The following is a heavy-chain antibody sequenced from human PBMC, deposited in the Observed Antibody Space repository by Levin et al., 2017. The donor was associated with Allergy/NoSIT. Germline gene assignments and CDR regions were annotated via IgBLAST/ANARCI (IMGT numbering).Heavy chain of an antibody. J-gene: IGHJ4*02. D-gene: IGHD1-1*01. Sequence: LSLTCAASGFTFSDHYMDWVRQAPGKGLEWVGRIRNKANRYTTEYAASVKGRFSISRDDSENSLYLQMNSLKIEDTAVYYCTRRRHAHGIDYWGQGTLVTVSS. CDR2: IRNKANRYTT. V-gene: IGHV3-72*01. CDR3: TRRRHAHGIDY. CDR1: GFTFSDHY.